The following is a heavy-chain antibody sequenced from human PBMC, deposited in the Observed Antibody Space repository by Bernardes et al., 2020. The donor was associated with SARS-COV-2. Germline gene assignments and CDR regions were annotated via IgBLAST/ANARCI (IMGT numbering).Heavy chain of an antibody. CDR3: TRFFDYYDIPEGWFDP. CDR2: IRSKAYGGTT. CDR1: GFTFGDYA. V-gene: IGHV3-49*03. Sequence: SLILSCTASGFTFGDYAMSWFRQAPGKGLEWVGFIRSKAYGGTTEYAASVKGRFTISRDDSKSIAYLQMNSLKTEDTAVYYCTRFFDYYDIPEGWFDPWGQGTLVTVSS. D-gene: IGHD3-22*01. J-gene: IGHJ5*02.